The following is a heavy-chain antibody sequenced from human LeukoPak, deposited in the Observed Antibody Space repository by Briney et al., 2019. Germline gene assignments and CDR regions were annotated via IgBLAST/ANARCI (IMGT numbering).Heavy chain of an antibody. J-gene: IGHJ5*02. Sequence: SEPLSLTCTVSGDSISSYYWSWIRQPPGKGLQWIGYIYYSGSTNYNPSLKSRVTISVDTSKNQFSLKVSSVSAADTAVYYCAREVQGSAAAWGQGILVTVSS. V-gene: IGHV4-59*01. CDR1: GDSISSYY. CDR2: IYYSGST. CDR3: AREVQGSAAA.